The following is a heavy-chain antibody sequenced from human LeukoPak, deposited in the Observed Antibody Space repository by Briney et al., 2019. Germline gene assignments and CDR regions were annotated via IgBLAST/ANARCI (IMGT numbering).Heavy chain of an antibody. CDR2: INPSGGPT. J-gene: IGHJ4*02. CDR3: AREDSGPFDY. V-gene: IGHV1-46*01. CDR1: GYSFTTYY. D-gene: IGHD3-10*01. Sequence: GASVKVSCKASGYSFTTYYMHWVRQAPGQGFERMGLINPSGGPTSYAQKFQGRVTLTRDTSTSTVYMELSSLRSEDTAVYYCAREDSGPFDYWGQGTLVTVSS.